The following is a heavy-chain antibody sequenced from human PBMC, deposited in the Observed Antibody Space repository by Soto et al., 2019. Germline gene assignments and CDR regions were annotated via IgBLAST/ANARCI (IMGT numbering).Heavy chain of an antibody. D-gene: IGHD2-2*01. J-gene: IGHJ3*01. CDR3: AHAYGGTSWPNDAFDV. CDR2: IYWDDDT. V-gene: IGHV2-5*02. Sequence: QITLKESGTTRVKPTQTLTLTCIYSGFSFSADGVGVGWIRQPPGKALEWLALIYWDDDTRYSPSLKSRLTITKDTSKNQVVLTMTNMDPVDTATYYCAHAYGGTSWPNDAFDVWGQGTVVTVSS. CDR1: GFSFSADGVG.